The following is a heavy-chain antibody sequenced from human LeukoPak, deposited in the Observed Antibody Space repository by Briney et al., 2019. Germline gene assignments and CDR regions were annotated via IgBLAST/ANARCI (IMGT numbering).Heavy chain of an antibody. D-gene: IGHD3-16*01. Sequence: GGSLRLSCSASGFSFSDYDMNWVRQAPGKGLEWVSAISGRSSHVYYGESVKGRCTISRDNAKNSLYLQLDSLGVEDTAVYYCGRAFPPLRTSSAGDLWGQGTLVTVSS. CDR2: ISGRSSHV. J-gene: IGHJ1*01. V-gene: IGHV3-21*01. CDR1: GFSFSDYD. CDR3: GRAFPPLRTSSAGDL.